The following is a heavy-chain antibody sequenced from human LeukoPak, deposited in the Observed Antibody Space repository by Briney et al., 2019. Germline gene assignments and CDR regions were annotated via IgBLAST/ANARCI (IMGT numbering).Heavy chain of an antibody. V-gene: IGHV3-21*01. J-gene: IGHJ4*02. Sequence: PGGSLRLSCAASGFTFSSYSMNWVRQAPGKGLEWVSSISSSSSYIYYADSVKGRFTISRDNAKNSLYPQMNSLRAEDTAVYYCARDLSERIAVSGYWGQGTLVTVSS. CDR3: ARDLSERIAVSGY. D-gene: IGHD6-19*01. CDR2: ISSSSSYI. CDR1: GFTFSSYS.